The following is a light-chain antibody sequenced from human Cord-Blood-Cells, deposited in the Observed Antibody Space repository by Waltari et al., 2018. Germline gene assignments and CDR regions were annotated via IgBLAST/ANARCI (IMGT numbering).Light chain of an antibody. CDR3: QLYDSSNQGV. CDR2: EDN. Sequence: NFMLTQPHSVSESPGKTVTISCTRSSGSIASNYVQWYQQRPGSSPTTVIYEDNQSPSGVPVRFSGSIDSSSNSASLTISGLKTEDEADYYCQLYDSSNQGVFGGGTKLTVL. CDR1: SGSIASNY. V-gene: IGLV6-57*01. J-gene: IGLJ2*01.